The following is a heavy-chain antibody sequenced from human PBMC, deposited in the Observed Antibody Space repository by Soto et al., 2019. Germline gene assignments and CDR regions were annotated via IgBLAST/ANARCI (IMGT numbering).Heavy chain of an antibody. D-gene: IGHD3-22*01. Sequence: QGQLLQSGDEVKRPGASVKVSCKASGYTFTIYGISWVRQAPGHGPERRGWISGDNGYTDYAQNLQDRVTLTTDASTRSVYMELRSLRSDDTADYYCARGDYYDSSGDYGYWGQGTLITVYS. CDR2: ISGDNGYT. V-gene: IGHV1-18*04. J-gene: IGHJ4*02. CDR1: GYTFTIYG. CDR3: ARGDYYDSSGDYGY.